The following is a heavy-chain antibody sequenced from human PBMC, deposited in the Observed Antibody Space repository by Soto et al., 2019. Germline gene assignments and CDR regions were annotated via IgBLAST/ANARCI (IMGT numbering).Heavy chain of an antibody. Sequence: PGGSLRLSCAASGFTFTGFTVNWVRQAPGKGLEWVSSISSSSSYIYYADSVKGRFTISRDNAKNSLYLQMSSLRTEDTAVYYCARDLGYYDSSGRRSAFDIWGQGTMVTVSS. D-gene: IGHD3-22*01. CDR3: ARDLGYYDSSGRRSAFDI. CDR1: GFTFTGFT. CDR2: ISSSSSYI. J-gene: IGHJ3*02. V-gene: IGHV3-21*01.